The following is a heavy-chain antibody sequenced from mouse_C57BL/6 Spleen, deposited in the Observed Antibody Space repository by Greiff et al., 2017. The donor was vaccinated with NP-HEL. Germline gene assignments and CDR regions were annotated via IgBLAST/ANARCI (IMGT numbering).Heavy chain of an antibody. CDR3: ARNRDYYGSSFFDY. CDR1: GFSLTSYA. Sequence: VKLVESGPGLVAPSQSLSITCTVSGFSLTSYAISWVRQPPGKGLEWLGVLWTGGGTNYNSALKSRLSISKDNSKSQVFLKMNSLQTEDTARYYCARNRDYYGSSFFDYWGQGTTLTVSS. V-gene: IGHV2-9-1*01. J-gene: IGHJ2*01. D-gene: IGHD1-1*01. CDR2: LWTGGGT.